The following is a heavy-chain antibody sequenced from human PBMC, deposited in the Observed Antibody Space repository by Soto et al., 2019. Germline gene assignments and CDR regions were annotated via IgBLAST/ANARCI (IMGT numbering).Heavy chain of an antibody. CDR3: AKTIVVVGRYYYDYGMDV. J-gene: IGHJ6*02. Sequence: QVQLQESGPGLVKPSGTLSLTCAVSDGSISSSNWWSWVRQPPGKGLEWIGEIYHSGSTNYNPSLKSRVTISVDKSKNQISLTLSSVTAADTAVYYCAKTIVVVGRYYYDYGMDVWGQGTTVTVSS. D-gene: IGHD2-2*01. CDR1: DGSISSSNW. V-gene: IGHV4-4*02. CDR2: IYHSGST.